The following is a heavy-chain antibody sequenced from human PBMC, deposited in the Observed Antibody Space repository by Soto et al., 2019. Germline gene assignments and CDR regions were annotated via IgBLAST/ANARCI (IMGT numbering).Heavy chain of an antibody. Sequence: EVQLLESGGGLVQPGGSLRLACVGSGFTFRNQDMRWVRQAPGKGLEWVSGISGCGGVTYYADSVKGRFTISRDNSKNTLKLQMINLIANDTAVYYCAKDLKFRTHYECDGHYNDWGQGTLVTVSS. CDR3: AKDLKFRTHYECDGHYND. V-gene: IGHV3-23*01. CDR1: GFTFRNQD. CDR2: ISGCGGVT. J-gene: IGHJ4*02. D-gene: IGHD3-22*01.